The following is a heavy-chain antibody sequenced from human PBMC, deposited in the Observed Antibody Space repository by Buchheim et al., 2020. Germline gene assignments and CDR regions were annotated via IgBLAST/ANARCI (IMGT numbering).Heavy chain of an antibody. Sequence: QVQLVESGGGVVQPGRSLRLSCAASGFTFSSYAMHWVRQAPGKGLEWVAVISYDGSNKYYADSVKGRFTISRDNSKNTLYLQMNSLRAEDTAVYYCARESGYGDFALDYWGQGTL. V-gene: IGHV3-30-3*01. CDR3: ARESGYGDFALDY. CDR2: ISYDGSNK. J-gene: IGHJ4*02. D-gene: IGHD4-17*01. CDR1: GFTFSSYA.